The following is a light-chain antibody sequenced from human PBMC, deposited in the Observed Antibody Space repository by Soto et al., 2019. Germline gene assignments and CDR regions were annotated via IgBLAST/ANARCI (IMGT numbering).Light chain of an antibody. Sequence: QSVLTQPASVSGSPGQSITISCTGASSDVGDYNYVSWYQHHPGKAPKLLIYEVNNRPSGVSDRFSGSKSVNVASLTISWLQAEDEADYYCSSYTSSSTYVFGTGTKLTVL. CDR2: EVN. CDR3: SSYTSSSTYV. J-gene: IGLJ1*01. V-gene: IGLV2-14*01. CDR1: SSDVGDYNY.